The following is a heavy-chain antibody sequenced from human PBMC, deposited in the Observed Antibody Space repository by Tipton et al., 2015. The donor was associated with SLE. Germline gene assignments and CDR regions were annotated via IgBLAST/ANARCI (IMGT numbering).Heavy chain of an antibody. CDR2: IKQDGSEK. CDR3: ARERTTVVTRHYFDY. V-gene: IGHV3-7*01. D-gene: IGHD4-23*01. J-gene: IGHJ4*02. CDR1: GFMFSSYW. Sequence: QLVQSGGGLVKPGGSLRLSCAASGFMFSSYWMSWVRQAPGKGLEWVANIKQDGSEKYYVDYVKGRLTISRDNAKNSLYLEMNSLRAEDTAVYYCARERTTVVTRHYFDYWGQGILVTVSS.